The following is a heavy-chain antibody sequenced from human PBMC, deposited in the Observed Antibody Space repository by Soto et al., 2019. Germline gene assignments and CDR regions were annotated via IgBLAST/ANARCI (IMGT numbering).Heavy chain of an antibody. CDR3: AREDITMVRGVITYYFDY. J-gene: IGHJ4*02. D-gene: IGHD3-10*01. Sequence: GGSLRLSCAASGFTFSSYSMNWVRQAPGKGLEWVSYISSSSSTIYYADSVKGRFTISRDNAKNSLYLQMNSLRAEDTAVYYCAREDITMVRGVITYYFDYWGQGTLVTVSS. CDR2: ISSSSSTI. V-gene: IGHV3-48*01. CDR1: GFTFSSYS.